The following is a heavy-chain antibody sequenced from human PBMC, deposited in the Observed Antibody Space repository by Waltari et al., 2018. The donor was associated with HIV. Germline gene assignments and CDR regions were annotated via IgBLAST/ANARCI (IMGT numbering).Heavy chain of an antibody. J-gene: IGHJ4*02. D-gene: IGHD1-26*01. CDR2: IKQDGSEK. Sequence: EVQLVEYGGGLVQPGGSLRLSCAASGSTFSSYWMSWVRQAPGKGLEWVANIKQDGSEKYYVDSVKGRFTISRDNAKNSLYLQMNSLRAEDTAVYYCASLYSGYYFDYWGQGTLVTVSS. CDR1: GSTFSSYW. CDR3: ASLYSGYYFDY. V-gene: IGHV3-7*02.